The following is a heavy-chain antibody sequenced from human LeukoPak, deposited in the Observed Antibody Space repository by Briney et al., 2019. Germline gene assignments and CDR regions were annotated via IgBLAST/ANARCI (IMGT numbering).Heavy chain of an antibody. Sequence: GRSLRLSCAASGFTFSSYGMHWVRQAPGKGLEWVAVIWYDGSNKYYADSMKGRFTISRDNAKNSLYLQMNSLRAEDTAVYYCARDPFPHDYGDFWGQGTLVTVSS. CDR1: GFTFSSYG. CDR2: IWYDGSNK. D-gene: IGHD3-16*01. V-gene: IGHV3-33*01. J-gene: IGHJ4*02. CDR3: ARDPFPHDYGDF.